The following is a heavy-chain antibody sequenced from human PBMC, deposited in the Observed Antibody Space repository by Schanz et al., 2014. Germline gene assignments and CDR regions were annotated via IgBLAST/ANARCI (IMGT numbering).Heavy chain of an antibody. D-gene: IGHD3-10*01. CDR1: GFTFSSYS. Sequence: VQLVESGGGLVQPGGSLRLSCTASGFTFSSYSMNWVRQAPGKGLEWVAVIWSDGTNEYYADSVKGRFTISGDSSKYTVYLQMNSLRAEDTAVYYCARIGGSVFDYWAQGTLVTVSS. CDR3: ARIGGSVFDY. V-gene: IGHV3-33*08. CDR2: IWSDGTNE. J-gene: IGHJ4*02.